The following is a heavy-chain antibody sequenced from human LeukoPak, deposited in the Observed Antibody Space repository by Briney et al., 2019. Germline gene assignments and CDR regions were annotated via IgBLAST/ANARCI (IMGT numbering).Heavy chain of an antibody. J-gene: IGHJ4*02. Sequence: SETLSLTCAVYGGSFSRYYWSWIRQPPGKGLEWIGEIKHSGSTNYNPSLESRVTISVDTSKNQFSLKLSSVTAADTAVYYCARGTLRRLLVFDYWGQGTLVTVSS. CDR1: GGSFSRYY. CDR2: IKHSGST. D-gene: IGHD4-17*01. CDR3: ARGTLRRLLVFDY. V-gene: IGHV4-34*01.